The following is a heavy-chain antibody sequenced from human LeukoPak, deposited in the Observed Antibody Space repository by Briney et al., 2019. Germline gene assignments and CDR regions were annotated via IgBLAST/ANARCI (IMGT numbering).Heavy chain of an antibody. Sequence: PSGGSLRLSCTASGFTLSRFAMHWVRQAPGKGLEWLGHMSDDGSEKHYVDSVRGRFTISRDPSKNTLYLEMTSLRTEDTAVYYCAREADSGYYRTVDYWGQGTMVTVSS. V-gene: IGHV3-30-3*01. CDR3: AREADSGYYRTVDY. J-gene: IGHJ4*02. D-gene: IGHD2-15*01. CDR1: GFTLSRFA. CDR2: MSDDGSEK.